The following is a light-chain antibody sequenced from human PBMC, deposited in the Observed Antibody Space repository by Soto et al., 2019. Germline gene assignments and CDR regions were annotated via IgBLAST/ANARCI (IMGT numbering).Light chain of an antibody. V-gene: IGKV1-5*03. CDR1: QSISSW. CDR3: QHYNTYPVT. Sequence: DIQMTQSPSTLSASVGDRVTITCRASQSISSWLAWYQQKPEKAPKLLIYKASSLESGVPSRFSGSGSGTKLTLTISSLQPDVFATYYYQHYNTYPVTFGQGTKVEIK. CDR2: KAS. J-gene: IGKJ1*01.